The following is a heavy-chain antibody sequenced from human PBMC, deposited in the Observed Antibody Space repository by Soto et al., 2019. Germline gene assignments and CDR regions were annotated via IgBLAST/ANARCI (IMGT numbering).Heavy chain of an antibody. CDR1: GYTFTNSD. V-gene: IGHV1-8*01. D-gene: IGHD2-15*01. CDR2: MNPDSGHA. Sequence: QVQLVQSGAEVKKPGASVKVSCKASGYTFTNSDINWVRQAPGQGLEWMGWMNPDSGHAAYAQKFQGRVTLTTSTSTSTVYMEMRSLGSEDTAMYYCARRPHCSGGICYYGLDNWGQGTLVTVSS. J-gene: IGHJ4*02. CDR3: ARRPHCSGGICYYGLDN.